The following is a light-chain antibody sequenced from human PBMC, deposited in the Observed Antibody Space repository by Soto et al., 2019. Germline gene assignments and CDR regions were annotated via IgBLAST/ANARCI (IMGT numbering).Light chain of an antibody. J-gene: IGKJ5*01. CDR2: GVS. CDR3: QQSYTAPSIN. CDR1: QSISSS. Sequence: DIQITQSPSSLSASVVDKVTITFLASQSISSSLNWYQQKSGKAPNLLIYGVSRLQGGVPSRFSGSGSGTDFTLSISSLQPEDFATYYCQQSYTAPSINCGQGTRREIK. V-gene: IGKV1-39*01.